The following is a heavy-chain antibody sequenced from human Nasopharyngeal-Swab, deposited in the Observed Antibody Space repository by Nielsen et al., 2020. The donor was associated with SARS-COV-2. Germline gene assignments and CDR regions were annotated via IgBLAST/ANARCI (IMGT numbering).Heavy chain of an antibody. CDR3: ASSVVVISSFDY. V-gene: IGHV1-46*01. J-gene: IGHJ4*02. CDR1: GYTFTSYY. Sequence: ASVKVSCKASGYTFTSYYMHWVRQAPGQGLEWMGIINPSGGSTSYAQKFQGRVTMTRDTSTSTVYMELSSLRSGDTAVYYCASSVVVISSFDYWGQGTLVTVSS. CDR2: INPSGGST. D-gene: IGHD3-22*01.